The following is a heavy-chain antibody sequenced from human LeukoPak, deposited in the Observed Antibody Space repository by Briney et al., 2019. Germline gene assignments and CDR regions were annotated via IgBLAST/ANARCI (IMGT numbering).Heavy chain of an antibody. CDR2: ISGSSSDT. J-gene: IGHJ4*02. CDR1: GFTFSDYY. CDR3: ARSPPGTIDY. Sequence: GGSLRLSCAASGFTFSDYYMSWIRQAPGKGLEWVSYISGSSSDTKYADSVKGRFTISRDNAKNSLWLQMNSLGAEDTAVYYCARSPPGTIDYWGQGTLVTVSS. V-gene: IGHV3-11*06. D-gene: IGHD1-7*01.